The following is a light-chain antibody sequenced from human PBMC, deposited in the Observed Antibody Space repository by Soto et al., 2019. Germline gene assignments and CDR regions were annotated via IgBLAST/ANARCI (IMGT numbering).Light chain of an antibody. V-gene: IGKV3-15*01. CDR3: QQYNKWPPT. J-gene: IGKJ1*01. Sequence: EIVMTQSPATLSLSPVDRATLSCRASQSVSGSYLAWYQQKPGQAPRLLIYGASTRANGIPARFSGSGSGTEFTLTISSLQSADFAVYCCQQYNKWPPTFGQGTKVDIK. CDR1: QSVSGSY. CDR2: GAS.